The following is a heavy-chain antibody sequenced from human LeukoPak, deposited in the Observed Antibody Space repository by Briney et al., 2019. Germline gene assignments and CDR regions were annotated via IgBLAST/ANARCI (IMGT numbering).Heavy chain of an antibody. CDR3: ARGALNYDILTGPPYNWFDP. Sequence: SETLSLTCTVSGGSISSSSYYWGWIRQPPGKGLEWIGSIYYSGSTYYNPSPKSRVTISVDTSKNQFSLKLSSVTAADTAVYYCARGALNYDILTGPPYNWFDPWGQGTLVTVSS. V-gene: IGHV4-39*07. CDR2: IYYSGST. D-gene: IGHD3-9*01. J-gene: IGHJ5*02. CDR1: GGSISSSSYY.